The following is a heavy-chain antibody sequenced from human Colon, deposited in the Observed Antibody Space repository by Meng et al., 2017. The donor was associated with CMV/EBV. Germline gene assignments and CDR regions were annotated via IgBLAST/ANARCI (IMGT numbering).Heavy chain of an antibody. J-gene: IGHJ4*02. CDR1: GFNFNSYA. D-gene: IGHD1-26*01. CDR2: ITADRKFR. CDR3: AARSAFDY. V-gene: IGHV3-21*06. Sequence: GGSLRLSCVASGFNFNSYAMNWVRQAPGKGLEWVAAITADRKFRYYADSVKGRFVISRDNAKNSLFLQMNSLTAADTGVYYCAARSAFDYWGLGTLVTVSS.